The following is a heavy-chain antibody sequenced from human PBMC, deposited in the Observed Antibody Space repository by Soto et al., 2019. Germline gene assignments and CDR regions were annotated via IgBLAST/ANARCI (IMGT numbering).Heavy chain of an antibody. CDR3: ARGGGYCTPTSCAIDS. J-gene: IGHJ4*02. D-gene: IGHD2-8*01. CDR1: SFGSTSYE. V-gene: IGHV3-23*01. Sequence: EVQLLESGGGLVQPGGSLRLPCVASSFGSTSYELSWVRQAAGKGLEWVSRVSLTGDRTNYAGSVKGRFTVSRDNFKNTLYLEMDSLRPEDTAIYYCARGGGYCTPTSCAIDSWGRGTPVTVSS. CDR2: VSLTGDRT.